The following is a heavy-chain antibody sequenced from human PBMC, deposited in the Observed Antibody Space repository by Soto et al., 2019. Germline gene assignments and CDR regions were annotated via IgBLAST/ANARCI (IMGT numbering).Heavy chain of an antibody. J-gene: IGHJ4*02. V-gene: IGHV3-30*18. Sequence: QVQLVESGGGVVQPGRSLRLSCAASGFTFSSYGMHWVRQAPGKGLEWVAVISYDGSNKYYADSVKGRFTISRDNSKNTLYLQMNSLRAEDTAVYYCAKDLSGWEPYYFDSWGQGTLVTVSS. D-gene: IGHD1-26*01. CDR1: GFTFSSYG. CDR3: AKDLSGWEPYYFDS. CDR2: ISYDGSNK.